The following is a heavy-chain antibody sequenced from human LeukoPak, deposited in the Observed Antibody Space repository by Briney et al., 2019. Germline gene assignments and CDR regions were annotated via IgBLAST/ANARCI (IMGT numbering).Heavy chain of an antibody. CDR2: ISGSGGST. D-gene: IGHD6-19*01. CDR3: AKDKQWHSTYSDY. Sequence: GGSLRLSCAASGFTFSSYAMSWVRQAPGKGLEWVSAISGSGGSTYYAGSVKGRFTISRDNSKNTLYLQMNSLRAEDTAVYYCAKDKQWHSTYSDYWGQGTLVTVSS. V-gene: IGHV3-23*01. CDR1: GFTFSSYA. J-gene: IGHJ4*02.